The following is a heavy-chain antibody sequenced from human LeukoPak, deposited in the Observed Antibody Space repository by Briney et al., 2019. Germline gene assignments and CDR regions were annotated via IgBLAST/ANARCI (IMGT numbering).Heavy chain of an antibody. CDR1: GGSISSYY. CDR2: IYTSGST. D-gene: IGHD3-22*01. V-gene: IGHV4-4*07. Sequence: PSETLSLTCTVSGGSISSYYWRWIRQPAGEGLEWIGRIYTSGSTNYNPSLKSRVTMSVDTSKNQFSLKLSSVTAADTAVCYCARRHYDSSGYLFWGQGTLVTVSS. J-gene: IGHJ4*02. CDR3: ARRHYDSSGYLF.